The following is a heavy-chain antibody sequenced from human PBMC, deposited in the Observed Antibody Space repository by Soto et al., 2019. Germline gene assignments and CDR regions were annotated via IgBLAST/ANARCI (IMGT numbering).Heavy chain of an antibody. CDR3: ARFSWYCEL. V-gene: IGHV4-59*01. CDR1: GGSISSYY. J-gene: IGHJ2*01. Sequence: QVQLQESGPGLVKPSETLSLTCTVSGGSISSYYLSCIRQPPGKGLEWIGYIYYSGSTNYNPSLKSRVTISVDTSRHQCSLKRSSVTAADTAVYYCARFSWYCELWGSGPLVTFSS. CDR2: IYYSGST. D-gene: IGHD3-16*01.